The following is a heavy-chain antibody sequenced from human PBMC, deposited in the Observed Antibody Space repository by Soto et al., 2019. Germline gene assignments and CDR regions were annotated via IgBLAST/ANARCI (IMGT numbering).Heavy chain of an antibody. J-gene: IGHJ6*02. V-gene: IGHV4-59*01. CDR3: ARDRSRIQLPSLYYYYYGMDV. Sequence: SETLSLTCTVSGGSISSYYWSWIRQPPGKGLEWIGYIYCSGSTNYNPSLKSRVTISVDTSKNQFSLKLSSVTAADTAVYYCARDRSRIQLPSLYYYYYGMDVWGQGTTVTVSS. D-gene: IGHD5-18*01. CDR1: GGSISSYY. CDR2: IYCSGST.